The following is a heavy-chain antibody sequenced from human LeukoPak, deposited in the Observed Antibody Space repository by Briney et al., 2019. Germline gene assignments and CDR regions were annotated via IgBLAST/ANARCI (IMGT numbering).Heavy chain of an antibody. V-gene: IGHV4-39*07. J-gene: IGHJ4*02. CDR2: INHSGRP. CDR3: ARGRLAHYDILTGYYYFDY. D-gene: IGHD3-9*01. CDR1: GGSISSSSYY. Sequence: PSETLSLTCTVSGGSISSSSYYWGWIRQPPGKGLEWIGEINHSGRPNYNPSLKSRVTISVDTSKNQFSLKLSSVTAADTAVYYCARGRLAHYDILTGYYYFDYWGQGTLVTVSS.